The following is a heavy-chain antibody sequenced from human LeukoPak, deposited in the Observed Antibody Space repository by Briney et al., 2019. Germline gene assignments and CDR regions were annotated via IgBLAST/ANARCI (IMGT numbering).Heavy chain of an antibody. CDR1: GDSISNTRYH. D-gene: IGHD5-18*01. V-gene: IGHV4-39*07. CDR2: IYYSGAT. CDR3: ARGGQLWLRGLDY. J-gene: IGHJ4*02. Sequence: PSETLSLTCTVSGDSISNTRYHWGWIRQPPGKGLEWIGSIYYSGATYYNPSLKSRVTISVDTSKNQFSLKLSSVTAADTAVYYCARGGQLWLRGLDYWGQGTLVTVSS.